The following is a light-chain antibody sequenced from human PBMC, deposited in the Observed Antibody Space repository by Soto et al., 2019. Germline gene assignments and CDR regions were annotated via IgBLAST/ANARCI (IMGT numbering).Light chain of an antibody. Sequence: QSVLTQPPSVSGAPGQRVTISCTGSSSNIGAGYDVNWYQQLPGTAPKLLIYGNTNRPSGVPDRFSGSKSSTSGSLAISGLQTEDEADYYCQSWDTSLSGSVFGGGTKLTVL. V-gene: IGLV1-40*01. CDR2: GNT. J-gene: IGLJ2*01. CDR3: QSWDTSLSGSV. CDR1: SSNIGAGYD.